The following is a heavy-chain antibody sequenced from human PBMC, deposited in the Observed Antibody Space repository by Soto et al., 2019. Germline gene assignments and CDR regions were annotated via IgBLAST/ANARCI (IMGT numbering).Heavy chain of an antibody. CDR2: SSAHNGNT. V-gene: IGHV1-18*01. Sequence: QVHLVQSGAEVKKPGASVKVSCKASGYTFTRYGITWVRQAPGQGLEWMGWSSAHNGNTDYAQKLQGRVIVTRDTSSSTAYMELRSLRSDDTAVYYCARGRYGDYWGQGALVTVSS. CDR3: ARGRYGDY. J-gene: IGHJ4*02. CDR1: GYTFTRYG. D-gene: IGHD1-1*01.